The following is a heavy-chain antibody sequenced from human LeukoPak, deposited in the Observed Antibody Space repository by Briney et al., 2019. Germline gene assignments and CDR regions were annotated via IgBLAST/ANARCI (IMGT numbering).Heavy chain of an antibody. J-gene: IGHJ4*02. CDR1: GFTFSNYW. Sequence: GGSLRLSCAASGFTFSNYWMHWVLQVPGKGLLWVSRINTDGSSTNYAASVKGRFTISRDNAKNTVYLQMNSLRAEDTALYYCASLTTVTTSFEYWGQGTLVTVSS. CDR3: ASLTTVTTSFEY. CDR2: INTDGSST. D-gene: IGHD4-17*01. V-gene: IGHV3-74*01.